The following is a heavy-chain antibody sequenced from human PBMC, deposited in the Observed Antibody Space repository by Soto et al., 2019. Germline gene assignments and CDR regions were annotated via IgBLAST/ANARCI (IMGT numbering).Heavy chain of an antibody. J-gene: IGHJ4*02. CDR2: IRSKAYGGTT. V-gene: IGHV3-49*03. CDR1: GFTFGAYA. Sequence: EVQLVESGGGLVQPGRSLRLSCTASGFTFGAYAMSWFRQAPGKGLEWVGFIRSKAYGGTTEYAASVKGRFTISRXDXTSIAYLQMNSLKTEDTALYYCTRRAEYDILTSFDYWGQGTLVTVSS. CDR3: TRRAEYDILTSFDY. D-gene: IGHD3-9*01.